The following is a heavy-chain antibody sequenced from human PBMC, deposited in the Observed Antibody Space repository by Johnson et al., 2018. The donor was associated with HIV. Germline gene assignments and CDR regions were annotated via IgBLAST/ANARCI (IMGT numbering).Heavy chain of an antibody. CDR2: ISYDGSNK. V-gene: IGHV3-30*03. J-gene: IGHJ3*02. Sequence: QEQLVESGGCVVQPGRSLRLSCAVSGFTFSDYGMHWVRQAPGKGLEWVAVISYDGSNKYYADSVKGRFTISRDNSKNTLYLQMNSLRAEDTAVYYCARELISRGWMSEDAFDIWGQGTMVTVSS. D-gene: IGHD6-19*01. CDR3: ARELISRGWMSEDAFDI. CDR1: GFTFSDYG.